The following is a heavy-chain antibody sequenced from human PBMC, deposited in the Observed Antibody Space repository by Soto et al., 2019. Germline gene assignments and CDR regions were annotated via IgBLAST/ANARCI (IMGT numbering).Heavy chain of an antibody. CDR3: ARGHYYYAMDV. V-gene: IGHV4-30-2*01. J-gene: IGHJ6*02. Sequence: PSETLSLTCAVSGGSVSSGVFSWNWIRQPPGQGLEWIGYISHGGSPHYTPSLRSRVSISVDRSTNVISLNLTSMTPADTAVYFCARGHYYYAMDVWRQGTTVTVSS. CDR1: GGSVSSGVFS. CDR2: ISHGGSP.